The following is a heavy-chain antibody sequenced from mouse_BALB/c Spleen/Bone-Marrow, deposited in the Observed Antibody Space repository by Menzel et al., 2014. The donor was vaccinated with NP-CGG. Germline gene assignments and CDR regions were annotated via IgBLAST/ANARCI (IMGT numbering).Heavy chain of an antibody. J-gene: IGHJ1*01. CDR2: FAPGSGST. V-gene: IGHV1S41*01. D-gene: IGHD1-1*01. CDR3: ARSGIGTGYFYIDV. Sequence: DLVKPGASVKLSCKASGYTFSSYWINWIKQRPGQGLEWIGRFAPGSGSTNYNEVFKGKATLTVDTSSATAYIQLDSLSSEDSAVYFCARSGIGTGYFYIDVWGAGTTVTVSS. CDR1: GYTFSSYW.